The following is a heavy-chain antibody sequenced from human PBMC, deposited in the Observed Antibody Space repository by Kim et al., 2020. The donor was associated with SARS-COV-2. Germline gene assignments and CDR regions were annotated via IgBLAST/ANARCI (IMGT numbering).Heavy chain of an antibody. CDR2: IRVKANNYAT. CDR3: TRNSPLLFGFDP. CDR1: GFTFSDST. D-gene: IGHD1-26*01. J-gene: IGHJ5*02. V-gene: IGHV3-73*01. Sequence: GGSLRLSCAASGFTFSDSTIYWVRQASEKGLEWLGRIRVKANNYATAYAASVKGRFTISRDDSKNMAYLQMNSLKTEDTAVYYCTRNSPLLFGFDPWGQGSLVTVSS.